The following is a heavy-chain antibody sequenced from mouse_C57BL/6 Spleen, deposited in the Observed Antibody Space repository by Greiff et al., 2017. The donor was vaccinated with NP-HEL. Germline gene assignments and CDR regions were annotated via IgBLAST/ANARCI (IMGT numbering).Heavy chain of an antibody. CDR2: IDPSDSYT. V-gene: IGHV1-69*01. J-gene: IGHJ4*01. D-gene: IGHD1-1*01. CDR3: ARYYYGSRDYYAMDY. CDR1: GYTFTSYW. Sequence: QVQLKQPGAELVMPGASVKLSCKASGYTFTSYWMHWVKQRPGQGLEWIGEIDPSDSYTNYNQKFKGKSTLTVDKSSSTAYMQLSSLTSEDSAVYYCARYYYGSRDYYAMDYWGQGTSVTVSS.